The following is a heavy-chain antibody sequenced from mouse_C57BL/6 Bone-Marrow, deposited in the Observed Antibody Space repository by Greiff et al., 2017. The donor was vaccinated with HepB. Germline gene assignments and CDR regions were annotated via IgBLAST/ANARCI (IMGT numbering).Heavy chain of an antibody. CDR3: ARGGYYSNWGFAY. J-gene: IGHJ3*01. V-gene: IGHV1-31*01. CDR1: GYSFTGYY. CDR2: ISPSNGVS. D-gene: IGHD2-5*01. Sequence: VQLQQSGPELVKPGASVKISCQASGYSFTGYYMHWVKPSHGNILDWIGYISPSNGVSSSNQKFNGKAPLTVDKSSRPAYMERRSLTSEDSAVYYCARGGYYSNWGFAYWGQGTLVTVSA.